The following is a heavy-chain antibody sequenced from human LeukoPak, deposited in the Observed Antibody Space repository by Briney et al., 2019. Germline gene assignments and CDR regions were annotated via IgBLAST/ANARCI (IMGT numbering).Heavy chain of an antibody. Sequence: ASVKVSCKVSGYTLTELSMHWVRQAPGKGLEWMGGFDPEDGETIYAQKFQGRVTLTEDTSTGTAYMELTSLRSEDTAVYYCATKRHCGGDCYSPSRYWGQGTLVTVSS. D-gene: IGHD2-21*02. CDR1: GYTLTELS. V-gene: IGHV1-24*01. CDR3: ATKRHCGGDCYSPSRY. CDR2: FDPEDGET. J-gene: IGHJ4*02.